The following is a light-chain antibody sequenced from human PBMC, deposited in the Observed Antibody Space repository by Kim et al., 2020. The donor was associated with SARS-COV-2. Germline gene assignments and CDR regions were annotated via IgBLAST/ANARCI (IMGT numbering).Light chain of an antibody. CDR1: NIGSKS. CDR2: YDS. Sequence: APGKTTRITSGGNNIGSKSVHWYQQKPGQAPVLVIYYDSDRPSGIPERFSGSNSGNTATLTISRVEAGDEADYYCQVWDSSSDHWVFGGGTQLTVL. J-gene: IGLJ3*02. CDR3: QVWDSSSDHWV. V-gene: IGLV3-21*04.